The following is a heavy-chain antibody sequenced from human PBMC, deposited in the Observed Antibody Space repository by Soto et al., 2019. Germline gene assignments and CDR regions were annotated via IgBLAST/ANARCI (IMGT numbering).Heavy chain of an antibody. D-gene: IGHD3-22*01. J-gene: IGHJ4*02. Sequence: GESLKISCKGSGYSFTNYWITWVRQMPGKGLEWMGRIDPSDSYTNYSPSFEGHVTISADKSITTAYLQWSSLKASDTAMYFCASGDSSANADYWGQGTQVTVSS. V-gene: IGHV5-10-1*01. CDR2: IDPSDSYT. CDR1: GYSFTNYW. CDR3: ASGDSSANADY.